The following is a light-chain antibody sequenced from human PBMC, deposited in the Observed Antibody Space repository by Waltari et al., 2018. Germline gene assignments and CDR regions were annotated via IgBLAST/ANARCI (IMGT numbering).Light chain of an antibody. CDR3: SSYTSSSVV. CDR1: RSDVGGYNC. Sequence: QSALSQPASVSGSPGQSITISCTVTRSDVGGYNCVSWYHQPPGKAPKLMIYDVSNRPSGVSYRFSGSKSGNTASLTISGLQAEDEADYYCSSYTSSSVVFGGGTKLTVL. V-gene: IGLV2-14*01. CDR2: DVS. J-gene: IGLJ2*01.